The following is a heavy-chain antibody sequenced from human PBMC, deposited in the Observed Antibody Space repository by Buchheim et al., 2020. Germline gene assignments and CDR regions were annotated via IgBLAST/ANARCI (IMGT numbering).Heavy chain of an antibody. D-gene: IGHD2-15*01. CDR1: GFTFSSYA. CDR2: ISGSGGST. Sequence: EVQLLESGGGLVQPGGSLRLSCAASGFTFSSYAMSWVRQAPGKGLEWVSAISGSGGSTYYADSVKGRFPISRDNSKNTLYLQMNSLRAEDTAVYYCAKDKSDIVVVVAATIKPRGMDVWGQGTT. J-gene: IGHJ6*02. CDR3: AKDKSDIVVVVAATIKPRGMDV. V-gene: IGHV3-23*01.